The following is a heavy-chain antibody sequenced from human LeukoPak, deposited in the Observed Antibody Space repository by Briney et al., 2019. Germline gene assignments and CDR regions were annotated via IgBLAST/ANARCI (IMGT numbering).Heavy chain of an antibody. V-gene: IGHV4-31*03. CDR1: GGSISSGGYY. Sequence: SETLSLTCTVSGGSISSGGYYWSWIRQHPGKGLEWIGYIYYSGGTYYNPSLKSRVTISVDTSKNQFSLKLSSVTAADTAVYYCARGMATIPFDYWGQGTLVTVSS. CDR3: ARGMATIPFDY. CDR2: IYYSGGT. D-gene: IGHD5-24*01. J-gene: IGHJ4*02.